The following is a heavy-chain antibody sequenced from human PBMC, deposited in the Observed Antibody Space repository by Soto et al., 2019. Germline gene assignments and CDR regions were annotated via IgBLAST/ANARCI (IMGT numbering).Heavy chain of an antibody. CDR2: IKQDGGDK. CDR3: ERDQDTIGYCNDY. V-gene: IGHV3-7*04. D-gene: IGHD2-15*01. Sequence: GGSLRLSCAASGFSFSSYWMSWVRQAPGKGLEWVARIKQDGGDKSYVDSVKGRFTISRDNAKNSLFLQMNSLRAEDTAVYYCERDQDTIGYCNDYWGHGTQVTXSS. J-gene: IGHJ4*01. CDR1: GFSFSSYW.